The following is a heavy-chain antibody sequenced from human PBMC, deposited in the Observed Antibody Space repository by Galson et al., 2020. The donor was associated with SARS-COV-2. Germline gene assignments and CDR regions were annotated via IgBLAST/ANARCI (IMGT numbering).Heavy chain of an antibody. CDR2: ISAYNGNT. Sequence: ASVKVSCKASGYTFTSYGISWVRQAPGQGLEWMGWISAYNGNTNYAQKLQGRVTMTTDTSTSTAYMELRSLRSDDTAVYYCAVEPSPMYYALWSGYCTGVAFDIWGQGTMGTVSS. D-gene: IGHD3-3*01. CDR3: AVEPSPMYYALWSGYCTGVAFDI. V-gene: IGHV1-18*01. J-gene: IGHJ3*02. CDR1: GYTFTSYG.